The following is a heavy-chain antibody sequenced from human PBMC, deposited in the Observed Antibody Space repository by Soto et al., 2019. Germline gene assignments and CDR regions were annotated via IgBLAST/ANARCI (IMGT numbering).Heavy chain of an antibody. D-gene: IGHD3-10*01. CDR2: IYHSGST. CDR3: ARGNGDYYGSGNWFDP. Sequence: ASETLSLTCAVSGGSISSSNWWSWVRQPPGKGLEWIGEIYHSGSTNYNPSLKSRVTISVDKSKNQFSLKLSSVTAADTAVYYCARGNGDYYGSGNWFDPWGQGTLVTVSS. J-gene: IGHJ5*02. CDR1: GGSISSSNW. V-gene: IGHV4-4*02.